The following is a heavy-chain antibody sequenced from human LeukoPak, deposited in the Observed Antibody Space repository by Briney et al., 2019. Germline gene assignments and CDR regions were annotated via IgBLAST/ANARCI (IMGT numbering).Heavy chain of an antibody. CDR2: IYYSGST. D-gene: IGHD6-19*01. V-gene: IGHV4-39*01. J-gene: IGHJ4*02. CDR1: GGSISSNSYY. CDR3: ARPFRKYSSGYYFDY. Sequence: PSETLPLTCTVSGGSISSNSYYWDWIRQPPGKGLEWIGSIYYSGSTYYNPSLKSRVTISVDTSKNQFSLKLSSVTAADTAVYYCARPFRKYSSGYYFDYWGQGTLVTVSS.